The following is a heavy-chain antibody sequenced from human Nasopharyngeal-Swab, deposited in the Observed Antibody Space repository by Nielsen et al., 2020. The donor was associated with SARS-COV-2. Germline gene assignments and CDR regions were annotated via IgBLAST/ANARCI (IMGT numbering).Heavy chain of an antibody. CDR3: AKGRSGWSYYGMDV. Sequence: WIRQPPGKGLEWVSGMSWNSGSIGYADSVKGRFTISRDNAKNSLYLQMNSLRAEDTALYYCAKGRSGWSYYGMDVWGQGTTVTVSS. J-gene: IGHJ6*02. V-gene: IGHV3-9*01. D-gene: IGHD6-19*01. CDR2: MSWNSGSI.